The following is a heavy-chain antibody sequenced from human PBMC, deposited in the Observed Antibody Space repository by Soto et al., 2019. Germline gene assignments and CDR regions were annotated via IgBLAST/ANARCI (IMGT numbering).Heavy chain of an antibody. CDR1: RFSFSAYP. CDR2: ISGSGDKT. V-gene: IGHV3-23*01. D-gene: IGHD4-17*01. Sequence: GGSLRLSCAASRFSFSAYPMVWVRQAPGKRLEAVLSISGSGDKTYYKDSVKGRFTISRDNSKNTVDLQMNSLRPEDTAVYYWAKILSPVTTYYYGMDAWGQGTTVTV. CDR3: AKILSPVTTYYYGMDA. J-gene: IGHJ6*02.